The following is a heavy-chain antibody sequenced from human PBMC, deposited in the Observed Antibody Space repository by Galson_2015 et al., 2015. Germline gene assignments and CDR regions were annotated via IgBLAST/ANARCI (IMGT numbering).Heavy chain of an antibody. CDR3: ARGDLRTLYDFWSGYHLDY. CDR1: GYTFTTYY. D-gene: IGHD3-3*01. Sequence: SVKVSCKASGYTFTTYYMHWVRQAPGQGLEWMGIINPSGGSTSYAQKFQGRVTMTRDTSTSTVYMELSSLRSEDTAVYYCARGDLRTLYDFWSGYHLDYWGQGTLVTVSS. V-gene: IGHV1-46*01. J-gene: IGHJ4*02. CDR2: INPSGGST.